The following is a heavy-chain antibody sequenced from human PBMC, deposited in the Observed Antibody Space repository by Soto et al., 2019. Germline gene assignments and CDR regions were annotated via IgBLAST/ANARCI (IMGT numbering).Heavy chain of an antibody. J-gene: IGHJ2*01. D-gene: IGHD2-2*02. CDR2: IWYDGSNK. Sequence: QVQLVESGGGVVQPGRSLRLSCAASGFTFSSYGMHWVRQAPGKGLEWVAVIWYDGSNKYYADSVKGRFTISRDNSKNTLYLQMNSLRAEDTAVYYCARQYLAWYFDLWGRGTLVTVSS. CDR1: GFTFSSYG. V-gene: IGHV3-33*01. CDR3: ARQYLAWYFDL.